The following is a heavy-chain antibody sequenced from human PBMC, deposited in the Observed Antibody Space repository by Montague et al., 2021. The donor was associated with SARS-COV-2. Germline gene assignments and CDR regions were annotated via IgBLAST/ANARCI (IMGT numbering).Heavy chain of an antibody. CDR1: GDSIRNSDYF. D-gene: IGHD2-15*01. J-gene: IGHJ4*02. CDR2: INNGGTT. CDR3: ATRTRYPQNDFGF. V-gene: IGHV4-39*01. Sequence: SETLSLTCTVSGDSIRNSDYFWGWVRQPPGQGLEWNGNINNGGTTIYNPSLKSRVTIFVDTSKNQFSLKLSSVTAADMAVYYCATRTRYPQNDFGFWGQGTLVTVSS.